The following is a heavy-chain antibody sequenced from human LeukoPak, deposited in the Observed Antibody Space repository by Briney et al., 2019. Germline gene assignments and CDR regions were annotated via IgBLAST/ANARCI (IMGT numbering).Heavy chain of an antibody. V-gene: IGHV4-39*01. J-gene: IGHJ4*02. CDR2: IYYSGST. Sequence: SETLSLTCTVSGGSISSSGYYWGWIRQPPRKGLEWIGSIYYSGSTYYNASLKSRVTISVDTSKNQFSLRLSSVTAADTAVYYCARVVWFGELFAYWGQGTLVTVSS. CDR3: ARVVWFGELFAY. CDR1: GGSISSSGYY. D-gene: IGHD3-10*01.